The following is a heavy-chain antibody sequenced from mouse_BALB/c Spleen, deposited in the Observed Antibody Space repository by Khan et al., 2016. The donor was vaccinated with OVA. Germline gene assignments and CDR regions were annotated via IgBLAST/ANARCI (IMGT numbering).Heavy chain of an antibody. CDR1: GYSITSDYA. J-gene: IGHJ2*01. V-gene: IGHV3-2*02. CDR2: ISYSGKT. Sequence: VQLKESGPGLVKPSQSLSLTCTVTGYSITSDYAWNWIRQFPGNKLEWMGYISYSGKTKYNPSLKSRISITRDTSKNQFFLQLNFVTIEDTATYYCARIQGGDFDYWGQGTTLTVSS. CDR3: ARIQGGDFDY. D-gene: IGHD3-2*02.